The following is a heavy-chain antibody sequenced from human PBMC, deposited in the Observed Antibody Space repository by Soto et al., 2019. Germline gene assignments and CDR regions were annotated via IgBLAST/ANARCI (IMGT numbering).Heavy chain of an antibody. Sequence: EVQLVQSGAEVKKPGESLKISCKGSGYSFTSYWIGWVRQMPGKGLEWMGIIYPGDSDTRYSPSFQGQVSISADKSISTAYLQWSSLKASDTAMYYCARGYPTSVWGRYFVQFDYWGQGTLVTVSS. J-gene: IGHJ4*02. D-gene: IGHD3-16*01. V-gene: IGHV5-51*01. CDR1: GYSFTSYW. CDR2: IYPGDSDT. CDR3: ARGYPTSVWGRYFVQFDY.